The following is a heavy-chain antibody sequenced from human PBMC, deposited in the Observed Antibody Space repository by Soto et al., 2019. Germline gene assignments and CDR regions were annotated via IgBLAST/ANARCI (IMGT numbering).Heavy chain of an antibody. J-gene: IGHJ4*02. CDR3: ARVTGYYAPDY. CDR1: RYTFTSYA. Sequence: ASVQVSCKASRYTFTSYALHWVRQAPGQRLEWMGWINASNGNTKYSQEFQGRVTITRDSSASTAYMELSSLRSEDTAVYYCARVTGYYAPDYWGQGTLVTVSS. V-gene: IGHV1-3*01. D-gene: IGHD3-9*01. CDR2: INASNGNT.